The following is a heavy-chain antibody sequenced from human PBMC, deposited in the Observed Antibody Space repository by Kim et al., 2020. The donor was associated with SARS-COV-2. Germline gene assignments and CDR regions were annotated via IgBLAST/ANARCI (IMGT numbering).Heavy chain of an antibody. V-gene: IGHV1-69*04. Sequence: SVKVSCKASGGTFSSYAISWVRQAPGQGLEWMGRIIPIFGIANYAQKFQGRVTITADKSTSTAYMELSSLRSEDTAVYYCARGRGPDYGDYLGGRLFDYWGQGTLVTVSS. D-gene: IGHD4-17*01. J-gene: IGHJ4*02. CDR2: IIPIFGIA. CDR3: ARGRGPDYGDYLGGRLFDY. CDR1: GGTFSSYA.